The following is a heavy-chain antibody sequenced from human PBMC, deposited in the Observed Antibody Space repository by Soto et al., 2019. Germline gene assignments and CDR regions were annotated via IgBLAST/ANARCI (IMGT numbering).Heavy chain of an antibody. CDR2: IYHSGST. J-gene: IGHJ4*02. CDR3: ARAPKGGYSYGYLDY. V-gene: IGHV4-4*02. CDR1: GGSISSSNW. D-gene: IGHD5-18*01. Sequence: PSETLSLTCAVSGGSISSSNWWIWVRQPPGKGLEWIGEIYHSGSTNYNPSLKSRVTISVDKSKNQFSLKLSSVTAADTAVYYCARAPKGGYSYGYLDYWGQGTLVTVSS.